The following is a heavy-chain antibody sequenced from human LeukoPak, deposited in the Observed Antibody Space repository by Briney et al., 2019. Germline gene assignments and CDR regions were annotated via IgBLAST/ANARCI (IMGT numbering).Heavy chain of an antibody. J-gene: IGHJ6*03. CDR3: ATYSYGPYYYYYYMDV. CDR1: GGSISSYY. V-gene: IGHV4-59*01. D-gene: IGHD5-18*01. Sequence: SETLSLTCTVSGGSISSYYWSWIRQPPGKGLEWIGYIYYNGSTNYNPSLKSRVTISVDTSKNQFSLKLSSVTAADTAVYYCATYSYGPYYYYYYMDVWGKGTTVTVSS. CDR2: IYYNGST.